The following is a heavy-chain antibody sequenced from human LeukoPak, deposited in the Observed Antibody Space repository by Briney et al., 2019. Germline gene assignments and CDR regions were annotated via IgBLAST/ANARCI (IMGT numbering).Heavy chain of an antibody. CDR2: LYTGGST. V-gene: IGHV3-66*01. J-gene: IGHJ4*02. CDR1: GFTVSSNY. Sequence: GGSLRLSCAASGFTVSSNYMSWVRQAPGRGLEWVSVLYTGGSTYYADSVKGRFTISRDNSKNTLYLQMNSLRGEDTAVYYCARGYYDSSFDYWGRGTLVTVSS. D-gene: IGHD3-22*01. CDR3: ARGYYDSSFDY.